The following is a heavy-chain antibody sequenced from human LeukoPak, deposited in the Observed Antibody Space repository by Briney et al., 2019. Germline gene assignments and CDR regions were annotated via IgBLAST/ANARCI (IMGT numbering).Heavy chain of an antibody. Sequence: SETLSLTCAVYGGSFSGYYWSWIRQPPGKGLEWIGEINHSGSTNYNPSLKSRVTISVDTSKNQFSLKLSSVTAADTAVYYCARALDLPGGDCCRFDYWGQGTLVTVSS. D-gene: IGHD2-21*02. CDR2: INHSGST. V-gene: IGHV4-34*01. CDR3: ARALDLPGGDCCRFDY. J-gene: IGHJ4*02. CDR1: GGSFSGYY.